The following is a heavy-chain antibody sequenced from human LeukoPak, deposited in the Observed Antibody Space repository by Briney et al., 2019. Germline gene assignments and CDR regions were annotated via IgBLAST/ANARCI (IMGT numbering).Heavy chain of an antibody. J-gene: IGHJ4*02. Sequence: SETLSLTCTVSGGSISSYYWSWIRQPPGKGLEWIGYIYYSGSTNYNPSLKSRVTISVDTSKNQFSLKLSSVTAADTAVYYCARGWYIDYWGQGTLVTVSS. D-gene: IGHD2-15*01. CDR2: IYYSGST. CDR3: ARGWYIDY. CDR1: GGSISSYY. V-gene: IGHV4-59*01.